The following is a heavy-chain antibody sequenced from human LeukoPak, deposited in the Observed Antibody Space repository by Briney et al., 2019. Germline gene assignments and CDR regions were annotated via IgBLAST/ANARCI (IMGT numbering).Heavy chain of an antibody. V-gene: IGHV4-30-4*08. Sequence: YWIGWVRQMPGKGLEWMGIIYYSGSTYYNPSLKSRVTISVDTSKNQFSLKLSSVTAADTAVYYCARQLRFLEWFSETNWFDPWGQGTLVTVSS. CDR1: Y. CDR3: ARQLRFLEWFSETNWFDP. CDR2: IYYSGST. D-gene: IGHD3-3*01. J-gene: IGHJ5*02.